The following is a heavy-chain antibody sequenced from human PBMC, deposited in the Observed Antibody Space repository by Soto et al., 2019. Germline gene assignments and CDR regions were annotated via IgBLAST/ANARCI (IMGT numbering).Heavy chain of an antibody. CDR1: GFTFSSYG. D-gene: IGHD3-10*01. Sequence: QVQLVESGGGVVQPGRSLRLSCAASGFTFSSYGMHWVRQAPGMGLEWVAVISYDGSNKYYADSVKGRFTISRDNSKNTLYLQMNSLRAEDTAVYYCAKDRGSNYFDYWGQGTLVTVSS. V-gene: IGHV3-30*18. CDR2: ISYDGSNK. J-gene: IGHJ4*02. CDR3: AKDRGSNYFDY.